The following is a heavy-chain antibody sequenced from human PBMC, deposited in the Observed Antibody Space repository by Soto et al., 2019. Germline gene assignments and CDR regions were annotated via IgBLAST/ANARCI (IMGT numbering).Heavy chain of an antibody. CDR3: ARPKGTYSSGYYYFDF. CDR1: GGTFSTYA. Sequence: QVPLEQSGGEVKQPGSSVRVSCKTSGGTFSTYAINWVRQAPGQGLEWMGAIIPLFGTADYSQKFQGRVTITADESTSTGYRELSSLRFDDTAVYFCARPKGTYSSGYYYFDFWGQGTLVTVSS. J-gene: IGHJ4*02. CDR2: IIPLFGTA. V-gene: IGHV1-69*01. D-gene: IGHD6-19*01.